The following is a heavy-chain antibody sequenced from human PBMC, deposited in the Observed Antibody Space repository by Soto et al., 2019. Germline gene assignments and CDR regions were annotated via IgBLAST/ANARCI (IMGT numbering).Heavy chain of an antibody. CDR1: GFTFSSYS. J-gene: IGHJ4*02. Sequence: GGSLRLSCAASGFTFSSYSMNWVRQAPGKGLEWVSYISSSSSTIYYADSVKGRFTISRDNAKNSLYLQMNSLRAEDTAVYYCARDEDIVVVPHSDYWGQGTLVTVSS. V-gene: IGHV3-48*01. D-gene: IGHD2-2*01. CDR3: ARDEDIVVVPHSDY. CDR2: ISSSSSTI.